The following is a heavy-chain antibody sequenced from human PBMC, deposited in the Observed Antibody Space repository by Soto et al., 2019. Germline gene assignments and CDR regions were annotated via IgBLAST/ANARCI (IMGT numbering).Heavy chain of an antibody. CDR1: GYTFTSYG. CDR2: ISAYNGNT. D-gene: IGHD3-10*01. CDR3: ARDEVGSLMFRWFGVYQDAIDI. V-gene: IGHV1-18*01. J-gene: IGHJ3*02. Sequence: QVQLVQSGAEVKKPGASVKVSCKASGYTFTSYGISWVRQAPGQGLEWMGWISAYNGNTNYAQKLQGRVTMTTDTCKSTAYMELRSLRSEDTAGYYCARDEVGSLMFRWFGVYQDAIDIWGQGTMVTVSS.